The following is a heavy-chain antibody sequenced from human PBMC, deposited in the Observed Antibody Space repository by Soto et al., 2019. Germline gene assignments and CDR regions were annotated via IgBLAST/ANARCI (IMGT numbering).Heavy chain of an antibody. CDR1: GFTSSRSA. Sequence: GGSLRLSCAASGFTSSRSAMSWVRPAPGGGLEWFSTISGSGGTPYYADSVKGRFTISRDNSKNTLYLVLNSLRAEDTGVYYCAMGLAAAGPLDYWGQGTLVTVSS. D-gene: IGHD6-13*01. CDR2: ISGSGGTP. J-gene: IGHJ4*02. CDR3: AMGLAAAGPLDY. V-gene: IGHV3-23*01.